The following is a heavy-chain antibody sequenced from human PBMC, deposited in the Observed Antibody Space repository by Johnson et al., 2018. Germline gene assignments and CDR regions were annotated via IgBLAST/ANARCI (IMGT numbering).Heavy chain of an antibody. V-gene: IGHV3-7*01. CDR3: ARDEYVSGLYYWPYFDY. D-gene: IGHD3-22*01. CDR1: GFTFSNYW. J-gene: IGHJ4*02. CDR2: IKQDGSEK. Sequence: VQLVQSGGGLAQPGGSLRLSCAASGFTFSNYWMSWVRQAPGKGLGWVANIKQDGSEKYYVDSLKGRFTISRDNDKNSLYLQRNSLRAEDTAVYYCARDEYVSGLYYWPYFDYWGQGTLVTVPS.